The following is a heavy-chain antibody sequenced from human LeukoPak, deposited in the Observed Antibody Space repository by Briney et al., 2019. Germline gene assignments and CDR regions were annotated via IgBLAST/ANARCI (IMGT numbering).Heavy chain of an antibody. Sequence: GESLRLSCAASGFTVSSNYMSWVRQAPGKGLEWVSVIYSGGSTYYADSVKGRFTISRDNSKNTLYLQMNSLRAEDTAVYYCARASKWGPYGDYEYYFDYWGQGTLVTVSS. CDR3: ARASKWGPYGDYEYYFDY. CDR1: GFTVSSNY. J-gene: IGHJ4*02. D-gene: IGHD4-17*01. CDR2: IYSGGST. V-gene: IGHV3-66*01.